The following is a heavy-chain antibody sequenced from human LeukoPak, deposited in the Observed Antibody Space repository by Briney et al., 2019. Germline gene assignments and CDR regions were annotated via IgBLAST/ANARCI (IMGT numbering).Heavy chain of an antibody. CDR3: AKDGSGYSSGWYY. CDR2: ISYDGSNK. J-gene: IGHJ4*02. V-gene: IGHV3-30*18. Sequence: GGSLRLSCAASGFTFSSYSMNWVRQAPGKGLEWVAVISYDGSNKYYADSVKGRFTISRDNSKNTLYLQMNSLRAEDTAVYYCAKDGSGYSSGWYYWGQGTLVTVSS. D-gene: IGHD6-19*01. CDR1: GFTFSSYS.